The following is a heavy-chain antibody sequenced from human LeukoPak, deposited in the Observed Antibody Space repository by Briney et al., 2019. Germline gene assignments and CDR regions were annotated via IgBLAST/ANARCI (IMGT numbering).Heavy chain of an antibody. D-gene: IGHD3-3*01. J-gene: IGHJ4*02. CDR2: ISWDGGST. CDR3: AKGGVLEWSSFDY. Sequence: GGSLRLSCAASGFTFDDYAMHWVCQAPGKGLEWVSLISWDGGSTYYADSVKGRFTISRDNSKNSLYLQMNSLRAEDTALYYCAKGGVLEWSSFDYWGQGTPVTVSS. CDR1: GFTFDDYA. V-gene: IGHV3-43D*03.